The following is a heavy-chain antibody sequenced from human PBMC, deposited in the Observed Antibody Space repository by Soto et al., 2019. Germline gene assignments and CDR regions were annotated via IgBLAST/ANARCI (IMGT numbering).Heavy chain of an antibody. J-gene: IGHJ4*02. Sequence: GGSLRLSCAASGFTLSGSVIYWVRQPSGKGLEWVGRIRSRSNGYATAYAASARGRFTISRDDSKNTAYLQMNSLKTEDTAVYYCSRPGYSTYDSDYWGQGTLVTVSS. V-gene: IGHV3-73*01. D-gene: IGHD5-12*01. CDR2: IRSRSNGYAT. CDR3: SRPGYSTYDSDY. CDR1: GFTLSGSV.